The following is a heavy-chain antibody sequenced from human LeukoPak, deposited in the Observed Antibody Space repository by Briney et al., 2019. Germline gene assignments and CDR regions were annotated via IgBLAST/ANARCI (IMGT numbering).Heavy chain of an antibody. D-gene: IGHD1-26*01. CDR2: INQDGSQK. Sequence: SGGSLRLSCAASGFTFSSYWMSWVRQAPGKGLEWVANINQDGSQKYYVDSVKGRFTISRDNAKNSFFLQMSSLRAEDTSVYYCAREDGSGSEGFDYWGQGTLVTVSS. J-gene: IGHJ4*02. CDR1: GFTFSSYW. V-gene: IGHV3-7*01. CDR3: AREDGSGSEGFDY.